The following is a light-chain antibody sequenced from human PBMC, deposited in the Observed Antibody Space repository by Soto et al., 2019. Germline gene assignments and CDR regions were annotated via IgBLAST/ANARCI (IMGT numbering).Light chain of an antibody. Sequence: SVLTQPPSVSAAPGQKVTISCSGRTSNIGNNFVSWYQQLPGTAPKLLISDNDKRPSGIPDRFSGSKSGASATLRITGLQTGDEADYYCGTWDSSLSAGVFGGGTKLTVL. CDR3: GTWDSSLSAGV. CDR2: DND. CDR1: TSNIGNNF. V-gene: IGLV1-51*01. J-gene: IGLJ2*01.